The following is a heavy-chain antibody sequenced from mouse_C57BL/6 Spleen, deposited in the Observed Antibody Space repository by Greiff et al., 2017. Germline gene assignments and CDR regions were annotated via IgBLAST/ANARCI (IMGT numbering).Heavy chain of an antibody. Sequence: QVQLQQPGAELVKPGASVKLSCKASGFTFTSYWMHWVKQRPGQGLEWIGMIHPNSGSTNYNEKFKSKATLTVDKSSSTAYMQLSSLTSEDSAVYYCTRGGLGYYLDYWGQGTTLTVSS. V-gene: IGHV1-64*01. D-gene: IGHD3-3*01. CDR2: IHPNSGST. J-gene: IGHJ2*01. CDR1: GFTFTSYW. CDR3: TRGGLGYYLDY.